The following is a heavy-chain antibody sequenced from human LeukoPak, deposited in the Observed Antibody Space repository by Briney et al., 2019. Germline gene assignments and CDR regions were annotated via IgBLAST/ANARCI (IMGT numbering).Heavy chain of an antibody. Sequence: GGSLRLSCAASGFSFNSYYMSWVRQAPGKGLEWVANIKQDGSDKYYVDSVKGRFTISRDNAKNSLYLQMNSLRAEDTAVYYCARDKCSSTSCQAWFDPWGQGTLVTVSS. D-gene: IGHD2-2*01. CDR2: IKQDGSDK. J-gene: IGHJ5*02. CDR1: GFSFNSYY. CDR3: ARDKCSSTSCQAWFDP. V-gene: IGHV3-7*01.